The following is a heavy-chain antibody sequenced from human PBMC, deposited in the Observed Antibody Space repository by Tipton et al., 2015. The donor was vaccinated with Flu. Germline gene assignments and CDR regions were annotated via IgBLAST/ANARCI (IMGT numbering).Heavy chain of an antibody. J-gene: IGHJ6*01. D-gene: IGHD2-21*01. CDR2: ILPVFGIT. CDR3: ARDLVVVVTSSPYYGMDV. V-gene: IGHV1-69*01. CDR1: GGTYSTYA. Sequence: QLVQSGAEVKKPGSSVKVSCKTSGGTYSTYAMSWVRQAPGQGLEWMGAILPVFGITYYAQKYQGRVTITADESTTTAYMELSGLRSEDTAVYYCARDLVVVVTSSPYYGMDVWGQGTTVTVSS.